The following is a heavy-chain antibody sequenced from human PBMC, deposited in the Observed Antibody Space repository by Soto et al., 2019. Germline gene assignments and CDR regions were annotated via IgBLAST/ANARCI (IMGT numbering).Heavy chain of an antibody. J-gene: IGHJ4*02. CDR3: ARDTDSGYAWYFDY. V-gene: IGHV1-18*01. Sequence: ASVKVSGKASGYTFTSYGISWVRQAPGQGLEWMGWISAYNGNTNYAQKLQGRVTMTTDTSTSTAYMELRSLRSDDTAVYYCARDTDSGYAWYFDYWGQGTLVTVSS. D-gene: IGHD5-12*01. CDR2: ISAYNGNT. CDR1: GYTFTSYG.